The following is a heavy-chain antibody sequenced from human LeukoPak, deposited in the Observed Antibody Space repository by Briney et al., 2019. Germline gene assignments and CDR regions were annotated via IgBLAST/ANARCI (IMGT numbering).Heavy chain of an antibody. D-gene: IGHD3-10*01. CDR1: GGSISSYY. CDR2: IYYSGST. J-gene: IGHJ5*02. Sequence: SETLSLTCTVSGGSISSYYWSWIRQPPGKGLEWIGYIYYSGSTNYKSSLKSRVTISVDTSKNQFSLKLSSVTAADTAVYYCARLLRITMVRGARWFDPWGQGTLVTVSS. CDR3: ARLLRITMVRGARWFDP. V-gene: IGHV4-59*01.